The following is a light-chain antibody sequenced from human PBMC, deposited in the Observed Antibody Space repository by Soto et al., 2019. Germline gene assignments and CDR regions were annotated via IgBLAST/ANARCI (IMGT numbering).Light chain of an antibody. CDR1: QGIRND. V-gene: IGKV1-6*01. CDR3: LQDYNYPWT. CDR2: AAS. Sequence: AIHMTPSPSSLSASVRDRVTITVRASQGIRNDLGWYRQKPGKAPKLLIYAASSLQSGVPSRFSGSGSGTDFTLTISSLQPEDFATYYCLQDYNYPWTFGQGTKV. J-gene: IGKJ1*01.